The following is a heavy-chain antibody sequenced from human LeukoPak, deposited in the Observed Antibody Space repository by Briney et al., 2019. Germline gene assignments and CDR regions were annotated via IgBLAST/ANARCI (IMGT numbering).Heavy chain of an antibody. J-gene: IGHJ6*03. V-gene: IGHV4-4*02. Sequence: SETLSLTCAVSGGSTSSSNWWSWVRQPPGKGLEWIGEIYHSGSTNYNPSLKSRVTISVDKSKNQFSLKLSSVTAADTAVYYCASEKWSSVVGAGYYYYYMDVWGKGTTVTISS. CDR3: ASEKWSSVVGAGYYYYYMDV. CDR1: GGSTSSSNW. D-gene: IGHD1-26*01. CDR2: IYHSGST.